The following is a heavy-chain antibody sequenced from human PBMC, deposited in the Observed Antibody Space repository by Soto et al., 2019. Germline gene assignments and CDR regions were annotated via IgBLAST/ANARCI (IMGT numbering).Heavy chain of an antibody. CDR3: AKDLYNWNDVGYGMDV. CDR1: GFTFSSYA. V-gene: IGHV3-23*01. J-gene: IGHJ6*02. CDR2: ISGSGGST. D-gene: IGHD1-1*01. Sequence: PGGSLRLSCAASGFTFSSYAMSCVRQAPGKGLEWVSAISGSGGSTYYADSVKGRFTISRDNSKNTLYLQMNSLRAEDTAVYYCAKDLYNWNDVGYGMDVWGQGTTVTVS.